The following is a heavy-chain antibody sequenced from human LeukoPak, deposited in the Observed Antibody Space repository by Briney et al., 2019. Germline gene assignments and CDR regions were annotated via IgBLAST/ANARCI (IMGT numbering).Heavy chain of an antibody. CDR1: GGSISSYY. J-gene: IGHJ5*02. V-gene: IGHV4-4*07. Sequence: SETLSLTCTVSGGSISSYYWSWIRQPAGKGLEWIGRIYTTGNANYNPSLKSRVTMSIDTSKKQFSLNLSSVTAADTAVYYCARGKYYYDSNSSYRYFDPRDQGTLVTVSS. CDR3: ARGKYYYDSNSSYRYFDP. D-gene: IGHD3-22*01. CDR2: IYTTGNA.